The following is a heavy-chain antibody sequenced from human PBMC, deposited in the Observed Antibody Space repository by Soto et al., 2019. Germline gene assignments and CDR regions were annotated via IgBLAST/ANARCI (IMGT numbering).Heavy chain of an antibody. Sequence: EVQLLESGGGLVQPGGSLRLSCAASGFTFSSYAMSWVRQAPGKGLEWVSAISGSGGSTYYADSVKGRFTISRDNSKNTLYLQRNSLRGEDTAVYYCARGHSTSSGRGLDYWGQGTLVTVSS. D-gene: IGHD6-6*01. CDR2: ISGSGGST. CDR3: ARGHSTSSGRGLDY. J-gene: IGHJ4*02. V-gene: IGHV3-23*01. CDR1: GFTFSSYA.